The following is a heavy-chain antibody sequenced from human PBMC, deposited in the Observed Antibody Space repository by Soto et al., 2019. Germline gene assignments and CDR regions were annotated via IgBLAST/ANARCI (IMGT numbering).Heavy chain of an antibody. Sequence: GGSLRLSCAASGFTVSSNYMSWVRQAPGKGLEWVSVIYSGGSTYYADSVKGRFTISRDNAKNSLYLQMNSLRDEDTAVYYCARDNYGSGSYYNDYWGQGTLVTVSS. V-gene: IGHV3-53*01. CDR1: GFTVSSNY. J-gene: IGHJ4*02. CDR2: IYSGGST. CDR3: ARDNYGSGSYYNDY. D-gene: IGHD3-10*01.